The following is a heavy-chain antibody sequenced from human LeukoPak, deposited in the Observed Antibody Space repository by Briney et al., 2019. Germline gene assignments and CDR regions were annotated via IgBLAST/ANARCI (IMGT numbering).Heavy chain of an antibody. V-gene: IGHV3-21*01. Sequence: GGSLRLSCAASGFIFSSYSMNWVRQAPGKGLEWVSSISSSSSDIYYADSVKGRFTISRGNAKNSLYLQMNSLRAEDTAVYYCARDESPWYAFDIWGQGTMVTVSS. D-gene: IGHD2-8*02. CDR1: GFIFSSYS. J-gene: IGHJ3*02. CDR3: ARDESPWYAFDI. CDR2: ISSSSSDI.